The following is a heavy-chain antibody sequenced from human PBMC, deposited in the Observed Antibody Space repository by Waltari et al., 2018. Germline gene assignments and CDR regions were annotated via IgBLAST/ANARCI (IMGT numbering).Heavy chain of an antibody. Sequence: EVQLVESGGGLIQPGGSLRLSCAASGFTVSSNYMSWVRPAPGKGLEWVSVIYSGGSTYYADSVKGRFTISRDNSKNTLYLQMNSLRAEDTAVYYCASPGIAAAGPTFDYWGQGTLVTVSS. D-gene: IGHD6-13*01. J-gene: IGHJ4*02. CDR3: ASPGIAAAGPTFDY. V-gene: IGHV3-53*01. CDR2: IYSGGST. CDR1: GFTVSSNY.